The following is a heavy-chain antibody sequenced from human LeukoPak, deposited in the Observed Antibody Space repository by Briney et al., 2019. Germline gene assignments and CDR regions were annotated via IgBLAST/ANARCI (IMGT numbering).Heavy chain of an antibody. CDR2: ISSSSSYI. V-gene: IGHV3-21*01. CDR1: GFTFSSYS. D-gene: IGHD5-18*01. J-gene: IGHJ4*02. CDR3: ARALSRIQLWLPSDY. Sequence: GGSLRLSCAASGFTFSSYSMNWVRQAPGKGLEWVSSISSSSSYIYYADSVKGRFTISRDNAKNSLYLQMNSLRAEDTAVYYCARALSRIQLWLPSDYWGQGTLVTVSS.